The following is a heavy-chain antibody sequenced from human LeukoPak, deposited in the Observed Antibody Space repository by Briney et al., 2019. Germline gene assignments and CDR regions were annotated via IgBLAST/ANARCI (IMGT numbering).Heavy chain of an antibody. Sequence: GRSLRLSCAASGFTFSSYAMHWVRQAPGKGLEWVAVISYDGSNKYYADSVKGRFTISRDNSKNTLYLQMNSLRAEDTAVYYCAREYCSGGSCSSDYWGQGTLVTVSS. CDR2: ISYDGSNK. V-gene: IGHV3-30-3*01. J-gene: IGHJ4*02. CDR1: GFTFSSYA. D-gene: IGHD2-15*01. CDR3: AREYCSGGSCSSDY.